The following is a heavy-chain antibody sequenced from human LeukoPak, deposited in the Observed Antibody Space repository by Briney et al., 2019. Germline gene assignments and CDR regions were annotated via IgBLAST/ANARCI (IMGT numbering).Heavy chain of an antibody. D-gene: IGHD4-17*01. CDR3: GRAAAPDMWDYVWLDL. CDR2: INPGDSAA. V-gene: IGHV5-51*01. Sequence: GESLKISCQASGYSFTSRWIGWVRQVPGKGLEWMGMINPGDSAARYSPSFRGQVTMSVDKSINTAHLQWSSLKASDSAIYYCGRAAAPDMWDYVWLDLWGQGTLVTVSS. CDR1: GYSFTSRW. J-gene: IGHJ5*02.